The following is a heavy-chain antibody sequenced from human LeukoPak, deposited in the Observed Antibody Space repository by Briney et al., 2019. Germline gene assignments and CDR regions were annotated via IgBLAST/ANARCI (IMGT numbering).Heavy chain of an antibody. D-gene: IGHD5-18*01. CDR3: ARAVGSYGLDY. Sequence: ASVKVSCKASGYTFTSYYMHWVRQAPGQGLEWMGIINPSGGSASYAQKFQGRVTMTRDTSTSTVYMELSSLRSEDTAVYYCARAVGSYGLDYWGQGTLVTVSS. V-gene: IGHV1-46*01. CDR1: GYTFTSYY. J-gene: IGHJ4*02. CDR2: INPSGGSA.